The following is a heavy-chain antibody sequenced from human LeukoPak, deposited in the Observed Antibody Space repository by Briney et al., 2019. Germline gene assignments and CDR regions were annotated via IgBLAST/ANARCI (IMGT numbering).Heavy chain of an antibody. CDR2: INPSGGST. D-gene: IGHD3-10*01. CDR1: GYTFTSYY. V-gene: IGHV1-46*01. CDR3: ARNRESGFDY. J-gene: IGHJ4*02. Sequence: ASVKVSCKASGYTFTSYYILWVRQAPGQGLEWMGFINPSGGSTSYAQKFQDRATMTRDTSTSTVYMELRSLRSEDTAVYYCARNRESGFDYWGQGTLVTVSS.